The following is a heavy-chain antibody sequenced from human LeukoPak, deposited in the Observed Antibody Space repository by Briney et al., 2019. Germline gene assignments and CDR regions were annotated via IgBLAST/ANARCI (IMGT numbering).Heavy chain of an antibody. Sequence: ASVKVSCKASGYTFTGYYMHWVRQAPGQGLEWMGWINPNSGGTNYAQKFQGRVTMTRDTSISTAYMELRSLRSDDTAVYYCASSLRGRSSSSSWGQGTLVTVSS. CDR1: GYTFTGYY. CDR3: ASSLRGRSSSSS. V-gene: IGHV1-2*02. D-gene: IGHD6-13*01. CDR2: INPNSGGT. J-gene: IGHJ5*02.